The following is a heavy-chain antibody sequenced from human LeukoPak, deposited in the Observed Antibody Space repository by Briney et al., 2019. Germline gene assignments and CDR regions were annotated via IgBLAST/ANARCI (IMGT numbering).Heavy chain of an antibody. D-gene: IGHD2/OR15-2a*01. CDR2: IKSDGSST. Sequence: GGSLRLSCAASGFTFSSYWMHWVRQALGKGLVWVSRIKSDGSSTSYADSVKGRFTISRDNAKNTLFLQMNSLRAEDTAVYYCARVNTWFDPWGQGTLVTVSS. CDR1: GFTFSSYW. CDR3: ARVNTWFDP. J-gene: IGHJ5*02. V-gene: IGHV3-74*01.